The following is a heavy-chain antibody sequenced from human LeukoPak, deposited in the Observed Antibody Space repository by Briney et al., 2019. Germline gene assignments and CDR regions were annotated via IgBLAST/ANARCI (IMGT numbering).Heavy chain of an antibody. Sequence: ASVKVSCKASGGTFSSYAISWVRQAPGQGLEWMGGIIPIFGTANYAQKFQGRVTITADESTSTAYMELSSLRSEDTAVYYCARGLGYCSSTSCSYNPWGQGTLVTVSS. CDR3: ARGLGYCSSTSCSYNP. CDR2: IIPIFGTA. D-gene: IGHD2-2*01. CDR1: GGTFSSYA. V-gene: IGHV1-69*13. J-gene: IGHJ5*02.